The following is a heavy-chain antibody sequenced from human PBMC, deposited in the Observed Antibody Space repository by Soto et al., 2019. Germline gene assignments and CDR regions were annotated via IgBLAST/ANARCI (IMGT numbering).Heavy chain of an antibody. CDR2: ISSSGSTI. D-gene: IGHD1-26*01. J-gene: IGHJ6*02. CDR1: GFTFSSYE. V-gene: IGHV3-48*03. CDR3: ARDRIVGANYYYYGMDV. Sequence: GGSLRLSCAASGFTFSSYEMNWVRQAPGKGLEWVSYISSSGSTIYYADSVKGRFTISRDNAKNSLYLQMNSLRAEDTAVYYCARDRIVGANYYYYGMDVWGQGTTVTVSS.